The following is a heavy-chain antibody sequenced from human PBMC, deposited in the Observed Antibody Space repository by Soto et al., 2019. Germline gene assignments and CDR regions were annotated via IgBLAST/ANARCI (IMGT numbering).Heavy chain of an antibody. CDR2: ISGYNGNT. J-gene: IGHJ6*02. D-gene: IGHD4-17*01. CDR1: GYTFTSYG. CDR3: ARSYGGNPSGYGLDV. V-gene: IGHV1-18*01. Sequence: GASVKXSCKASGYTFTSYGISWVRQAPGQGLEWMGWISGYNGNTNYAQKLQGRVTMTSDTSTSTAYMELRSLRSDDTAVYYCARSYGGNPSGYGLDVWGQGTTVTVSS.